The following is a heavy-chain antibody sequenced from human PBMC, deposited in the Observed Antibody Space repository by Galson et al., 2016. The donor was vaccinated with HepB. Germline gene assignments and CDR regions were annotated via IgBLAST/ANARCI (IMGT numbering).Heavy chain of an antibody. CDR1: GGSISNYY. Sequence: SETLSLTCTVSGGSISNYYWSWIRQPPGKGLEWIAYIHSSGSTNYDPSLKSRVTISVDTSKNQSSLKLRSVTAADTAMYYCARHDYDSSGYNWFDPWGRGTLVTVSS. V-gene: IGHV4-59*08. D-gene: IGHD3-22*01. J-gene: IGHJ5*02. CDR3: ARHDYDSSGYNWFDP. CDR2: IHSSGST.